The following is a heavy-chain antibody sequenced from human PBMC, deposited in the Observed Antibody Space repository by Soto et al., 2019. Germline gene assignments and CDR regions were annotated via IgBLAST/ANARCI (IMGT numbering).Heavy chain of an antibody. CDR1: GVTFSSYA. CDR2: IIPIFGTA. CDR3: ARGAGTYDSFDI. D-gene: IGHD1-1*01. Sequence: SGTVSGTGTGVTFSSYAISWWRKAPGQGLEWMGGIIPIFGTANYAQKFQGRVTITADESTSTAYMELSSLRSEDTAVYYCARGAGTYDSFDIWGQGTMVTVSS. J-gene: IGHJ3*02. V-gene: IGHV1-69*13.